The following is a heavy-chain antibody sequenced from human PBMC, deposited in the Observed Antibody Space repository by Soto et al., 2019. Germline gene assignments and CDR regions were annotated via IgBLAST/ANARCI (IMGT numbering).Heavy chain of an antibody. CDR2: TYYRSKWYN. V-gene: IGHV6-1*01. D-gene: IGHD3-10*01. J-gene: IGHJ3*02. CDR1: GGSVSSNSAA. Sequence: PSQTLSLTCAISGGSVSSNSAAWNWIRQSPSRGLEWLGRTYYRSKWYNDYAVSVKSRITINPDTSKNQFSLQLNSVTPEDTAVYYCARVLGETYYYGSGSYLTGAFDIWGQGTMVPVSS. CDR3: ARVLGETYYYGSGSYLTGAFDI.